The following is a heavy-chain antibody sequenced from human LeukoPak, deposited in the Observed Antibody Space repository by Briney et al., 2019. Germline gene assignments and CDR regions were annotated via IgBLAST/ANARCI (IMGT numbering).Heavy chain of an antibody. CDR3: ARLIEIDAFDI. Sequence: GGSLRLSCAASGFTFSSYWMHGVRQAPGKGLVWVSRINSDGSSTSYADSVKGRFTISRDNAKNTLYLQMNSLRAEDTAVYYCARLIEIDAFDIWGQGTMVTVSS. D-gene: IGHD5-24*01. J-gene: IGHJ3*02. V-gene: IGHV3-74*01. CDR2: INSDGSST. CDR1: GFTFSSYW.